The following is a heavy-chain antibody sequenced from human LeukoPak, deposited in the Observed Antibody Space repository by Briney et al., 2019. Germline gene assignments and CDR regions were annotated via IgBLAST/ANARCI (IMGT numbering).Heavy chain of an antibody. CDR3: AHSGTVTTPHDAFDI. CDR1: GFSLSTSGVG. CDR2: IYWNDDK. J-gene: IGHJ3*02. Sequence: SGPTLVKPTQPLTLTCTFSGFSLSTSGVGVGWIRQPPGKALEWLALIYWNDDKRYSSSLKSRLTITKDTSKNQVVLTMTNMDPVDTATYYCAHSGTVTTPHDAFDIWGQGTMVTVSS. V-gene: IGHV2-5*01. D-gene: IGHD4-17*01.